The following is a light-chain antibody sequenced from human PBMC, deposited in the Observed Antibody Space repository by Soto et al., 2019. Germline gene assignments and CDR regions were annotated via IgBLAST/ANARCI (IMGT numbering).Light chain of an antibody. CDR1: QSISSY. CDR3: QQGYSTPYT. V-gene: IGKV1-39*01. J-gene: IGKJ2*01. CDR2: AAS. Sequence: DIQMTQSPSSLSASVGDRVTITCRASQSISSYLNWYQQKPGKAPKLLIYAASSLQSGVPSRFSGSGSGTYFTLTISSLQPEDFATYYCQQGYSTPYTFGQGTKLEIK.